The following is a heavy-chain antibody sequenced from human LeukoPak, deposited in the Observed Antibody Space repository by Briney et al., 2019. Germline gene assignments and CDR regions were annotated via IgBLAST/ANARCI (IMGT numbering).Heavy chain of an antibody. Sequence: GGSLRLSCSASGFTFSTYWMSWVRQAPGKGLEWVANMRRDGNEIYYLDSVRGRFTISRDNAKNTLYLQMNSLRAEDTAVYYCARGRRYDFWSGYYKRILDYWGQGTLVTVSS. D-gene: IGHD3-3*01. CDR1: GFTFSTYW. CDR2: MRRDGNEI. J-gene: IGHJ4*02. CDR3: ARGRRYDFWSGYYKRILDY. V-gene: IGHV3-7*04.